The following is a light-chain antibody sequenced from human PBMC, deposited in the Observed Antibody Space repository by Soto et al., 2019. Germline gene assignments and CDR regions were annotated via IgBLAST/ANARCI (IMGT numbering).Light chain of an antibody. CDR3: QHYNSYSES. CDR1: QTISSW. J-gene: IGKJ1*01. V-gene: IGKV1-5*03. CDR2: KAS. Sequence: DIPMTQSPSTLSGSVGDRVTITCRASQTISSWLASYQQKPGKAPKLLIYKASTLKSGVQSRFSGSGSGTEFTLTISSPQPDDFAPYYCQHYNSYSESFGQGTKVELK.